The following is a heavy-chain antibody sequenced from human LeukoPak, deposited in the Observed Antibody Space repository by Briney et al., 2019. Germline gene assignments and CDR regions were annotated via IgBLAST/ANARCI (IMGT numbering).Heavy chain of an antibody. D-gene: IGHD3-3*01. CDR2: LNTNTGNP. CDR3: ARVTIFGVALADLDY. Sequence: GASVKVSCKASGYTFTSYAMNWVRQAPGQELEWMGWLNTNTGNPTYAQGFTGRFVFSLDTSVSTAYLQISSLKAEDTAAYYCARVTIFGVALADLDYWGQGTLVTVSS. V-gene: IGHV7-4-1*02. CDR1: GYTFTSYA. J-gene: IGHJ4*02.